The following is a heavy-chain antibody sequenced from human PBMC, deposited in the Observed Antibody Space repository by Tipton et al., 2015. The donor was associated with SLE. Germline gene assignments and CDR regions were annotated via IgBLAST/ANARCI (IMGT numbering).Heavy chain of an antibody. Sequence: TLSLTCTVSGGSISTNTYYWSWIRQPPGKGLEWIGYIYTSGSTNYNPSLKSRVTISVDTSKNQFSLKLSSVTAADTAVYYCARDRRLIAAPSFWWYFDLWGRGTLVTVSS. CDR2: IYTSGST. V-gene: IGHV4-61*09. J-gene: IGHJ2*01. CDR3: ARDRRLIAAPSFWWYFDL. D-gene: IGHD6-13*01. CDR1: GGSISTNTYY.